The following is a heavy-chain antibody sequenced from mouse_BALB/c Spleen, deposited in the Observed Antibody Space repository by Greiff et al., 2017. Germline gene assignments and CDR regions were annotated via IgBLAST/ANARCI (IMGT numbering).Heavy chain of an antibody. Sequence: EVQVVESGGGLVKPGGSLKLSCAASGFTFSSYAMSWVRQTPEKRLEWVASISSGGSTYYPDSVKGRFTISRDNARNILYLQMSSLRSEDTAMYYCARAGYRYPWFAYWGQGTLVTVSA. CDR3: ARAGYRYPWFAY. CDR1: GFTFSSYA. D-gene: IGHD2-14*01. J-gene: IGHJ3*01. CDR2: ISSGGST. V-gene: IGHV5-6-5*01.